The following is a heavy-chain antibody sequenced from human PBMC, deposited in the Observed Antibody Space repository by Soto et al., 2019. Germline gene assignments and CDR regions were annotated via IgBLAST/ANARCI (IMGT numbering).Heavy chain of an antibody. D-gene: IGHD3-10*01. CDR3: ARDQTVITMVRGHGYYYYGMDV. CDR2: IWYDGSNK. Sequence: QVQLVESGGGVVQPGRSLRLSCAASGFTFSSYGMHWVRQAPGKGLEWVAVIWYDGSNKYYADSVKGRFTISRDNSKNTLYLQMNSLRAEDTAVYYCARDQTVITMVRGHGYYYYGMDVWGQGTTVTVSS. J-gene: IGHJ6*02. V-gene: IGHV3-33*01. CDR1: GFTFSSYG.